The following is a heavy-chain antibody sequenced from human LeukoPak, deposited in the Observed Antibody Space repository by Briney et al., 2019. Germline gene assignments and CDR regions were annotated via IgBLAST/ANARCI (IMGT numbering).Heavy chain of an antibody. J-gene: IGHJ4*02. V-gene: IGHV1-69*04. D-gene: IGHD2-15*01. CDR2: IIPILGIA. CDR3: ARTVCSGGSCYFSPQHMFDY. Sequence: SVKVSCKASGGTFSSYAISWVRQAPGQGLEWMGRIIPILGIANYAQKFQGRVTITADKSTSTAYMEPSSLRSEDTAVYYCARTVCSGGSCYFSPQHMFDYWGQGTLVTVSS. CDR1: GGTFSSYA.